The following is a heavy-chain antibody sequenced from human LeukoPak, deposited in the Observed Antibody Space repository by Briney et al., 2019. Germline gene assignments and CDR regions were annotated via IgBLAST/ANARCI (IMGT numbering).Heavy chain of an antibody. Sequence: PGGSLRLSCAASGFTFSIYNMNWVRQAPGKGLEWVSSISIISGYIYYAESVKGRVTISRDTAKNSLYLHMRSLRAEDTALYYCARLTTRVTTPLDYWGQGTLVSVSS. J-gene: IGHJ4*02. CDR1: GFTFSIYN. D-gene: IGHD4-17*01. CDR3: ARLTTRVTTPLDY. CDR2: ISIISGYI. V-gene: IGHV3-21*03.